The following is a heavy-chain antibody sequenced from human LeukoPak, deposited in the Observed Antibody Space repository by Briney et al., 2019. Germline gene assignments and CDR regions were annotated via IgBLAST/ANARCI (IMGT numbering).Heavy chain of an antibody. CDR2: ISGPGYTT. Sequence: GGSLRLSCAASGFTVSSNYMSWVRQAPGKGLEWVSVISGPGYTTYYADSVKGRLTISRDNSNNMLYLQLSSLRAEDTAVYYCAKDLSDNYNLFDYWGQGTLVTVSS. J-gene: IGHJ4*02. CDR1: GFTVSSNY. D-gene: IGHD1-1*01. CDR3: AKDLSDNYNLFDY. V-gene: IGHV3-23*01.